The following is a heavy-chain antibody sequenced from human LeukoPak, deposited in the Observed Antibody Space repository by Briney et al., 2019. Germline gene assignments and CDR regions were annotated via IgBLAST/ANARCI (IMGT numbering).Heavy chain of an antibody. V-gene: IGHV3-48*03. CDR1: GFTFSSYE. CDR2: ISSSGSTI. J-gene: IGHJ4*02. CDR3: AKSSSYGLTLWY. D-gene: IGHD5-18*01. Sequence: PGGSLRLSCAASGFTFSSYEMSWVRQAPGMGLEWVSYISSSGSTIYYADSVKGRFTISRDNAKNSLYLQMNSLRAEDTALYYCAKSSSYGLTLWYWGQGTLVTVSS.